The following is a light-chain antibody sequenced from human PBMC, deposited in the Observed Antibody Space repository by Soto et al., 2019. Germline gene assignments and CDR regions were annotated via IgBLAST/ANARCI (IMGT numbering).Light chain of an antibody. Sequence: EIVMTQSPATLSVSPGERATLSCRASQSVKSNLAWYQQKRGQAPRLLIYDASTRATGIPARFSGSGSGTEFTLTISSLQSEDFAVYFCHQYNNWPETFGQGTKVEIK. J-gene: IGKJ1*01. CDR1: QSVKSN. V-gene: IGKV3-15*01. CDR2: DAS. CDR3: HQYNNWPET.